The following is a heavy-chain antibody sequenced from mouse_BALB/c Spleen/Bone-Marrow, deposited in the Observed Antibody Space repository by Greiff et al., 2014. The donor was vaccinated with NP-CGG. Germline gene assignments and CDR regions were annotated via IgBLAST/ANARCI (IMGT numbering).Heavy chain of an antibody. CDR1: GFSLTNYG. Sequence: QVHVKQSGPGLVTPSQSLSITCTVSGFSLTNYGLHWVRQPPGKGLEWLGVIWAGGSTNYNSALMSRLSISKDNSKSQVFLKMHSLQTDDTAMYYCARDRNSLLRLRYFDFWGQGTTLTVSS. CDR3: ARDRNSLLRLRYFDF. CDR2: IWAGGST. D-gene: IGHD1-2*01. V-gene: IGHV2-9*02. J-gene: IGHJ2*01.